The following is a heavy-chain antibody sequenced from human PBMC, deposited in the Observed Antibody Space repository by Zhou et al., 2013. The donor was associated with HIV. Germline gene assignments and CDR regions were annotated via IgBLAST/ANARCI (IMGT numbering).Heavy chain of an antibody. Sequence: QVQLVQSGAEVKKPGASVKVSCKASGYTFTSYDINWVRQATGQGLEWMGWMNPNSGNTGYAQKFQGRVTMTRNTSISTAYMELSSLRSEDTAVYYCARVPRIAAAGTSDIDYWGQGTLVTVSS. D-gene: IGHD6-13*01. CDR3: ARVPRIAAAGTSDIDY. CDR2: MNPNSGNT. V-gene: IGHV1-8*01. J-gene: IGHJ4*02. CDR1: GYTFTSYD.